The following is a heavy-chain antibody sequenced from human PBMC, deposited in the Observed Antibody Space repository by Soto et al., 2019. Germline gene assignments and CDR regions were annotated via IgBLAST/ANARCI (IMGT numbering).Heavy chain of an antibody. D-gene: IGHD2-2*01. CDR2: INPETGAT. Sequence: GASVKVSCKASGYTFTGYYVHWVREAPGQGLEWMGWINPETGATSYAQKFQGRVTLSRDTSINTAYLELSSLRFDDAAVYFCARERYQVISDGMDVWG. CDR3: ARERYQVISDGMDV. V-gene: IGHV1-2*02. J-gene: IGHJ6*02. CDR1: GYTFTGYY.